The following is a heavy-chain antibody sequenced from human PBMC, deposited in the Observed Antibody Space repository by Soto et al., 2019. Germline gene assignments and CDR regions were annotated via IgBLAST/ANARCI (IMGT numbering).Heavy chain of an antibody. CDR3: ARTDGYEIEY. CDR2: IYPGDSDT. Sequence: GESLKLSCKGSGYSFVSYWIGWVRQMPGKGLEWMGIIYPGDSDTRYSPSFQGQVTISADKPITTVYLQWSSLKASDTAMYYCARTDGYEIEYWGQGTLVTVSS. CDR1: GYSFVSYW. J-gene: IGHJ4*02. V-gene: IGHV5-51*04. D-gene: IGHD5-12*01.